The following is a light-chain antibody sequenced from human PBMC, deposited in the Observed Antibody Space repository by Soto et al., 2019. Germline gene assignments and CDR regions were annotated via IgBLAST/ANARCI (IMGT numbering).Light chain of an antibody. V-gene: IGLV4-69*01. CDR1: SGHSSYA. CDR3: QTWGTGSGV. J-gene: IGLJ2*01. CDR2: LNSDGSH. Sequence: QSVLTQSPSASASLGASVKLTCTLSSGHSSYAIAWHQQQPEKGPRYSMKLNSDGSHSKGDGIPDRFSGSSSGAERYLTISSLQSEDEADYYCQTWGTGSGVFGGGTQLTVL.